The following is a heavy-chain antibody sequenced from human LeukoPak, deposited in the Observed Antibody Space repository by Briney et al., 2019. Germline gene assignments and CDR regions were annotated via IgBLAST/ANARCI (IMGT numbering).Heavy chain of an antibody. V-gene: IGHV3-74*01. CDR3: ARHLGSWDLTRIVVVTAMTSGDAFDI. CDR2: INNDGGDV. J-gene: IGHJ3*02. D-gene: IGHD2-21*02. CDR1: GFTFNTYW. Sequence: GGSLRLSCAASGFTFNTYWMHWVRQAPGKGLVWVSRINNDGGDVSYADSVKGRFTISRDNSKNTLYLQMKSLRTEDTAVYYCARHLGSWDLTRIVVVTAMTSGDAFDIWGQGTMVTVSS.